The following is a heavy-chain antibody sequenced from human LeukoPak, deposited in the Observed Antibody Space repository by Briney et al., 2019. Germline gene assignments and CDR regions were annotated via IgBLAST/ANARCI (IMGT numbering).Heavy chain of an antibody. CDR1: GFTFSSYG. Sequence: GRSLRLSCAASGFTFSSYGMHWVRQAPGKGLEWVAVISYDGSNKYYADSVKGRFTISRDNSKNTLYLQMNSLRAEDTAVYYCAKDAPQQLAERWPYYFDYWGQGTLVTVSS. CDR2: ISYDGSNK. CDR3: AKDAPQQLAERWPYYFDY. V-gene: IGHV3-30*18. D-gene: IGHD6-6*01. J-gene: IGHJ4*02.